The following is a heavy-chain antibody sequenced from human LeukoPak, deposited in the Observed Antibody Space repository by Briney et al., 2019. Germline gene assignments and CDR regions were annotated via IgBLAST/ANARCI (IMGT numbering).Heavy chain of an antibody. Sequence: SETLSLTCTVSGGSISSGDYYWSWIRQPAGKGLEWIGRIYTSGSTNYNPSLKSRVTMSVDTSKNQFSLKLSSVTAADTAVYYCARHSRRYSYGDFDYWGQGTLVTVSS. CDR1: GGSISSGDYY. D-gene: IGHD5-18*01. V-gene: IGHV4-61*02. J-gene: IGHJ4*02. CDR2: IYTSGST. CDR3: ARHSRRYSYGDFDY.